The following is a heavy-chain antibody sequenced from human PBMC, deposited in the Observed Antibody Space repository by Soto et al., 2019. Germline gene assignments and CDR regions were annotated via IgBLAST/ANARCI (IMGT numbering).Heavy chain of an antibody. CDR3: ARARMLWQQLEAFDY. Sequence: ASVKVSCKASGYTFTGYYMHWVRQAPGQGLEWMGWINANSGNTNYAQKLQGRVTMTTDTSTSTAYMELRSLRSDDTAVYYCARARMLWQQLEAFDYWGQGTLVTVSS. CDR1: GYTFTGYY. D-gene: IGHD6-13*01. J-gene: IGHJ4*02. V-gene: IGHV1-18*04. CDR2: INANSGNT.